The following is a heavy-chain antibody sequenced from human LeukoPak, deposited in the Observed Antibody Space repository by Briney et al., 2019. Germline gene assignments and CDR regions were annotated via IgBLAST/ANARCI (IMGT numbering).Heavy chain of an antibody. V-gene: IGHV1-69*01. CDR1: GGTFSSYA. Sequence: SVKVSCKASGGTFSSYAISWVRQAPGQGLEWMGGIIPIFGTANYAQKFRGRVTITADESTSTAYMELSSLRSEDTAVYYCARDGNEYYYDSSGYYYDYWGQGTLVTVSS. J-gene: IGHJ4*02. D-gene: IGHD3-22*01. CDR2: IIPIFGTA. CDR3: ARDGNEYYYDSSGYYYDY.